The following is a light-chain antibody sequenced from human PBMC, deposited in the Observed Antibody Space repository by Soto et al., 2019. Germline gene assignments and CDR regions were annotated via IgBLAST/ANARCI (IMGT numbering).Light chain of an antibody. CDR3: TSYPASSPFYV. CDR2: DVY. CDR1: RTDGDGHDY. J-gene: IGLJ1*01. Sequence: QSALTQPASVSGSPGHSIAISCFGVRTDGDGHDYVSWYQQHPGQAPQLIIYDVYNRPSGVSDRFSGSKSGNTASLIISGLQAEDEADYFCTSYPASSPFYVFGVGTKVTVL. V-gene: IGLV2-14*03.